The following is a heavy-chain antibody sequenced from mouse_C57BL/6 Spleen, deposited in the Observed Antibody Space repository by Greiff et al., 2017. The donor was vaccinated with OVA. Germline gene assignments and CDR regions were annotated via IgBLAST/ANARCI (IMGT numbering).Heavy chain of an antibody. V-gene: IGHV2-5*01. Sequence: VQLKESGPGLVQPSQSLSITCTVSGFSLTSYGVHWVRQSPGKGLAWLGVIWRGGSTDSNAAFMSRLSITKDNSKSQVFFKMNSLQADDTAIYYWAKGITTVAHWYFDVWGTGTTVTVSS. CDR3: AKGITTVAHWYFDV. D-gene: IGHD1-1*01. CDR1: GFSLTSYG. J-gene: IGHJ1*03. CDR2: IWRGGST.